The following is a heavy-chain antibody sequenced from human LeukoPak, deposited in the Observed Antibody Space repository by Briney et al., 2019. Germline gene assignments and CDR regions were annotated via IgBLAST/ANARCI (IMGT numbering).Heavy chain of an antibody. Sequence: PGGSLRLSCAASGFTFSNYSMNWVRQAPGKGLEWVSSISSRSNYIYYADSVKGRFTISRDNAKNSLYLQMNSLRAEDTAVYYCAELGITMIGGVWGKGTTVTISS. CDR3: AELGITMIGGV. D-gene: IGHD3-10*02. CDR2: ISSRSNYI. J-gene: IGHJ6*04. V-gene: IGHV3-21*01. CDR1: GFTFSNYS.